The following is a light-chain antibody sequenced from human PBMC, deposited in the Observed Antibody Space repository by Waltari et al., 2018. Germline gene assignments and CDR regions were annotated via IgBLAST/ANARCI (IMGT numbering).Light chain of an antibody. CDR2: EVY. CDR1: SSDVGGHNF. J-gene: IGLJ1*01. CDR3: ASYAGSNNHV. V-gene: IGLV2-8*01. Sequence: SALTQPPSASGSPGQSVTISCPGTSSDVGGHNFVSWYQQYPGNAPKLIISEVYQRPSGVPDRFSGSKSGNTASLTVSGLQAEDEADYYCASYAGSNNHVFGTGTKLTVL.